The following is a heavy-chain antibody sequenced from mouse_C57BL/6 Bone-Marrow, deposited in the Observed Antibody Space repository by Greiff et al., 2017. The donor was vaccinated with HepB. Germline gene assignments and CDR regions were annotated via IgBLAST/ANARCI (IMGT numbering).Heavy chain of an antibody. CDR3: ARTPSTTMVTGY. CDR2: IYPGNGDT. Sequence: QVQLKESGAELVRPGASVKMSCKASGYTFTSYNMHWVKQTPRQGLEWIGAIYPGNGDTSYNQKFKGKATLTVDKSSSPAYMQLSSLTSEDSAVYFCARTPSTTMVTGYWGQGTTLTVSS. V-gene: IGHV1-12*01. CDR1: GYTFTSYN. J-gene: IGHJ2*01. D-gene: IGHD2-2*01.